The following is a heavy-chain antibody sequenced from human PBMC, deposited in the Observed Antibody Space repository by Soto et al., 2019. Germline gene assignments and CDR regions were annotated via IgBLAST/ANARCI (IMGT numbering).Heavy chain of an antibody. J-gene: IGHJ4*02. D-gene: IGHD2-8*02. CDR1: GGSISSSTYY. V-gene: IGHV4-39*01. Sequence: QLQLQESGPGLLKPSETLSLTCTVSGGSISSSTYYWAWIRQPPGKGLEWIGSINYSGTTYYTASRRSRDTKSENTSSNQFIMNVNSVSAADMAVYYVVRLSSCTADGCIFGSWGQRILVTV. CDR2: INYSGTT. CDR3: VRLSSCTADGCIFGS.